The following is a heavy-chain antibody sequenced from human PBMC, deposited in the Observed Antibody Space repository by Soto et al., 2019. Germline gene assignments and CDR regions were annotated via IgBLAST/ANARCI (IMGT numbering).Heavy chain of an antibody. D-gene: IGHD3-16*01. J-gene: IGHJ4*02. CDR2: ISHSGST. V-gene: IGHV4-30-2*06. CDR3: VRGGQPPYFDY. Sequence: TLSLTCDVSGDSISLGGYSWDWIRQSPGKDLEWIGYISHSGSTYYNPSLKRRVTISGDRSKNQFSLKLSSVIAADTAVYYCVRGGQPPYFDYWGQGILVTVSS. CDR1: GDSISLGGYS.